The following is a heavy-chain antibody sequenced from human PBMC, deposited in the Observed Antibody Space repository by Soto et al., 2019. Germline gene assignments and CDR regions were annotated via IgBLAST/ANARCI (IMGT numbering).Heavy chain of an antibody. CDR3: ARAVFYGMDV. CDR1: GYTFTGYY. J-gene: IGHJ6*02. D-gene: IGHD2-8*01. CDR2: INPNSGGT. V-gene: IGHV1-2*04. Sequence: ASVKVFCKASGYTFTGYYMHWVRQAPGQGLEWMGWINPNSGGTNYAQKFQGWVTMTRDTSTSTAYMELSRLRSDDTAVYYCARAVFYGMDVWGQGTTVTVSS.